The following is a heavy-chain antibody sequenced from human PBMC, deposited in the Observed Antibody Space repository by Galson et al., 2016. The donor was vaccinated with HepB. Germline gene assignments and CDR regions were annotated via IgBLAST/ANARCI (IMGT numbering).Heavy chain of an antibody. CDR2: IRVSRDT. Sequence: TLSLTCAVSDGSISSGNYYWSWLRQPAGKGLEWIGRIRVSRDTDYNPSLKSRVTISADTSKNHFSLKLTSVTAAGSAVYYCARGSVVVWETPVYWGQGTRVTVSS. CDR3: ARGSVVVWETPVY. D-gene: IGHD1-26*01. V-gene: IGHV4-61*02. J-gene: IGHJ4*02. CDR1: DGSISSGNYY.